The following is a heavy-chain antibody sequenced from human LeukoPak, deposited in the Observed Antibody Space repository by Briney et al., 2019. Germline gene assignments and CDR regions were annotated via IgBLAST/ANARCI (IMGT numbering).Heavy chain of an antibody. CDR2: ISSSGSTI. CDR1: GFTFSSYE. J-gene: IGHJ6*03. V-gene: IGHV3-48*03. D-gene: IGHD3-10*01. CDR3: AKDKVHYYGSGTGSMDV. Sequence: GGSLRLSCAASGFTFSSYEMNWVRQAPGKGLEWVSYISSSGSTIYYADSVKGRFTISRDNAKNTLYLQMNSLRAEDTAVYYCAKDKVHYYGSGTGSMDVWGKGTTVTISS.